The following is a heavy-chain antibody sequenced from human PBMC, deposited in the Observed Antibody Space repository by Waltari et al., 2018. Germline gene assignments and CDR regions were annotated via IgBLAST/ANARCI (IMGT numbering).Heavy chain of an antibody. CDR3: ARRGYNDGWVFDY. CDR1: GYTFTTYA. V-gene: IGHV1-3*04. Sequence: QVQLVQSGAEVKKPGASVKVSCKASGYTFTTYAMHWVRQAPGQSLEWMGWTNTGNGNTKYSQKFQGRVTITRDTSASTAYIELSSLKFEDTAVYYCARRGYNDGWVFDYWGQGTPVTVSS. CDR2: TNTGNGNT. J-gene: IGHJ4*02. D-gene: IGHD2-15*01.